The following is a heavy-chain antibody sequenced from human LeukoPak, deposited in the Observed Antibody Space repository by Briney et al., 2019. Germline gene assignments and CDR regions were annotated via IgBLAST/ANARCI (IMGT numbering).Heavy chain of an antibody. CDR3: IPDSEGRSGGDY. V-gene: IGHV3-74*03. CDR1: GFKFSNYW. D-gene: IGHD3-10*01. J-gene: IGHJ4*02. Sequence: PGDSLRLSCAASGFKFSNYWMHWVRQVPGKGLVWVSRINRDGGITTYADSVKGRFTISRDNAKNMLYFQLNSLRAEDTAVYYCIPDSEGRSGGDYWGQGTLVTVSS. CDR2: INRDGGIT.